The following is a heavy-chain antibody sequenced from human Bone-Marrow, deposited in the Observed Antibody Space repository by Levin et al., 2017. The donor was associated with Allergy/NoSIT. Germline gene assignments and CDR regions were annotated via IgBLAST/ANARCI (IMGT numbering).Heavy chain of an antibody. V-gene: IGHV3-15*01. CDR3: TTPQMYSNPKYYYYGMDV. CDR2: IKSKTDGGTT. Sequence: SCAASGFTFSNAWMSWVRQAPGKGLEWVGRIKSKTDGGTTDYAAPVKGRFTISRDDSKNTLYLQMNSLKTEDTAVYYCTTPQMYSNPKYYYYGMDVWGQGTTVTVSS. CDR1: GFTFSNAW. D-gene: IGHD4-11*01. J-gene: IGHJ6*02.